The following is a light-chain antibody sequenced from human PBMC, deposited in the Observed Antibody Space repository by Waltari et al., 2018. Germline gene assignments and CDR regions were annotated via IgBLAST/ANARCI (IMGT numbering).Light chain of an antibody. CDR1: TSNIGSNT. J-gene: IGLJ1*01. CDR2: STT. CDR3: AAWDDSLNGYV. Sequence: QSVLNQPPSASGTPGQRVTISCSGSTSNIGSNTVNWYQHLPGTAPRLLVYSTTHRPAGVPDRFSVSKSANSGSLAISGLQSEDEADYYCAAWDDSLNGYVFGTGTKVTVL. V-gene: IGLV1-44*01.